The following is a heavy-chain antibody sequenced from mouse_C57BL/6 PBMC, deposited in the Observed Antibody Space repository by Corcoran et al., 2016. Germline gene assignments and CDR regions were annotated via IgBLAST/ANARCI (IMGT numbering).Heavy chain of an antibody. Sequence: QVQLKQSWAELVRPGASVKLSCKASGYTFTDYYINWVKQRPGQGLEWIARIYPGSGNTYYNEKFKGKATLTAEKSSSTAYMQLSSLTSEDSAVYVCARGYDGYYSDYWGQGTTLTVSS. CDR2: IYPGSGNT. V-gene: IGHV1-76*01. CDR1: GYTFTDYY. J-gene: IGHJ2*01. D-gene: IGHD2-3*01. CDR3: ARGYDGYYSDY.